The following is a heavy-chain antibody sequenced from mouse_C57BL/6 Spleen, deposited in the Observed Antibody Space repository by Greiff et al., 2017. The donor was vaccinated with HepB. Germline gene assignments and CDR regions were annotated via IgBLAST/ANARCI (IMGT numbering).Heavy chain of an antibody. CDR2: IYPGSGST. J-gene: IGHJ2*01. Sequence: VQLQQPGAELVKPGASVKMSCKASGYTFTSYWITWVKQRPGQGLEWIGDIYPGSGSTNYNEKFKSKATLAVDTSSRTAYMQLSSLTSEDSAVYYCVLYYYGSSYVDYWGQGTTLTVSS. CDR1: GYTFTSYW. V-gene: IGHV1-55*01. CDR3: VLYYYGSSYVDY. D-gene: IGHD1-1*01.